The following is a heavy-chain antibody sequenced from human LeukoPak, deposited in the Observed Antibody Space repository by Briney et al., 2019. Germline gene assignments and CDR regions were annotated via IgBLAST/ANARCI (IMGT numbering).Heavy chain of an antibody. D-gene: IGHD3-16*01. J-gene: IGHJ4*02. CDR3: AKGEGGALGIPHPYYFDY. V-gene: IGHV3-66*01. CDR1: EFSVGSNY. Sequence: GGSLRLSCAASEFSVGSNYTTWVRQAPGKGLEWVSLIYSGGSTYYADSVKGRFTISRDNSKNTLYLQINSLTTEDTAVYYCAKGEGGALGIPHPYYFDYWGQGNVVTVSS. CDR2: IYSGGST.